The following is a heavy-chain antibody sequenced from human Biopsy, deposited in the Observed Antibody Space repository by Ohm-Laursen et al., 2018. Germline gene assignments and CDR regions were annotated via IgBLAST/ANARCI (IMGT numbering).Heavy chain of an antibody. CDR2: IWYDGSSE. J-gene: IGHJ6*02. Sequence: SLRLSCSSSGFTFSVYAMHWVRQAPGKGLEWVAIIWYDGSSEYYADSVKGRFTISRDNSKNTVYLQMNSLRVEDTAVYYCARDPIVGSKADGMDVWGQGTTVTVSS. CDR3: ARDPIVGSKADGMDV. CDR1: GFTFSVYA. D-gene: IGHD1-26*01. V-gene: IGHV3-33*01.